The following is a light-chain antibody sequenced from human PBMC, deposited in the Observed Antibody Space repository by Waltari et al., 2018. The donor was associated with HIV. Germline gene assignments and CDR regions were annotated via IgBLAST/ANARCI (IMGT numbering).Light chain of an antibody. Sequence: TQPASVSGSPGQSITISCRSSQNLVFSDGDTYLHWFQQRPGQSPRRLIYKVSNRDSGVPDRFSGSASGTDFTLQISRVEAEDVGIYYCMQGTHWPHTFGQGTKLEIK. CDR3: MQGTHWPHT. CDR2: KVS. J-gene: IGKJ2*01. V-gene: IGKV2-30*01. CDR1: QNLVFSDGDTY.